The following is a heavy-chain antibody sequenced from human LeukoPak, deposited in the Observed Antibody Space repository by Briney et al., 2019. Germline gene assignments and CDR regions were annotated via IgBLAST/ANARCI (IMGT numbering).Heavy chain of an antibody. D-gene: IGHD5-18*01. CDR2: ISSGNKYI. J-gene: IGHJ4*02. CDR3: ARALSYSYGSMDF. Sequence: GGSLRLSCAASGLTFSSYSMNWVRQAPGKGLEWVSSISSGNKYIYNADSVKGRFTISRDNAKNSLYLQMNSLRAEDTAVYYCARALSYSYGSMDFWGQGTLVIVSS. V-gene: IGHV3-21*01. CDR1: GLTFSSYS.